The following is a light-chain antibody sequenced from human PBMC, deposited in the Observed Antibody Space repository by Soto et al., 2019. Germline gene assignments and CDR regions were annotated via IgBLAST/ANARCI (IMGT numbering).Light chain of an antibody. CDR3: QQYSSYWT. Sequence: DIQMTQSPSTLSASVGDRVTITCRASQSISSWLAWYQQKPGKAPKVLIYDASRLESEVPSRFSGSGSGTEFTLTISSLQPEDFATYYCQQYSSYWTFGQGTKVDIK. CDR2: DAS. CDR1: QSISSW. J-gene: IGKJ1*01. V-gene: IGKV1-5*01.